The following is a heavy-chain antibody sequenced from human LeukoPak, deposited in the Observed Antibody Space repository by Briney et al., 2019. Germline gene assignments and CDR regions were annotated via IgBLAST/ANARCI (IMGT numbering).Heavy chain of an antibody. CDR3: AGSYYYYYTADHYYMDV. D-gene: IGHD1-26*01. CDR2: INHGGST. V-gene: IGHV4-34*01. CDR1: GGSFSGYY. Sequence: SETLSLTCAVYGGSFSGYYWSWIRQPPGKGLEWIGEINHGGSTNYNPSLKSRVTISLDTSKNQFSLKLSSVTAADTAVYYCAGSYYYYYTADHYYMDVWGKGTTVTISS. J-gene: IGHJ6*03.